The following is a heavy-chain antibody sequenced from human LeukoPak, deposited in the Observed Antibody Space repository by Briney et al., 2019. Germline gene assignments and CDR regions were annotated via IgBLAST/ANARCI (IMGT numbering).Heavy chain of an antibody. CDR1: GFTFSSYA. Sequence: PGRSLRLSCAASGFTFSSYAMHWVRQAPGKRLEWVAVISYDGSNKYYADSVKGRFTISRDNSKNTLYLQMNSLRAEDTAVYYCASSGYCSGGSCYVYFQHWGQGTLVTVSS. CDR2: ISYDGSNK. D-gene: IGHD2-15*01. V-gene: IGHV3-30*04. CDR3: ASSGYCSGGSCYVYFQH. J-gene: IGHJ1*01.